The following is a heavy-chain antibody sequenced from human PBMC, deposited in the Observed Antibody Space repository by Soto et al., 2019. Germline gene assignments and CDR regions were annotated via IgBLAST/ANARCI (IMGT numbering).Heavy chain of an antibody. V-gene: IGHV3-23*01. D-gene: IGHD3-3*01. CDR2: ISGSGGST. CDR3: AKYGIGRITIFGVVMANYFDY. J-gene: IGHJ4*02. Sequence: EVQLLESGGGLVQPGGSLRLSCAASGFTFSSYAMSWVRQAPGKGLEWVSAISGSGGSTYYADSVKGRFTISRDNSKNTLYLQMSSLRAEDTAVYYCAKYGIGRITIFGVVMANYFDYWGQGTLVTVSS. CDR1: GFTFSSYA.